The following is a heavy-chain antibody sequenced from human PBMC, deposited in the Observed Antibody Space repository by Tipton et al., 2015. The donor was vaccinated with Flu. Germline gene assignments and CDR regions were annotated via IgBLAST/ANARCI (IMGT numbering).Heavy chain of an antibody. CDR1: GGSISSYY. J-gene: IGHJ5*02. Sequence: TLSLTCTVSGGSISSYYWSWIRQPPGKGLEWIGYIYYSGSTNYNPSLKSRVTISIDTSKNQFSLKLSSVTAADTAVYYCARDLGSGSYSFDPWGPGTLVTVSS. D-gene: IGHD3-10*01. CDR3: ARDLGSGSYSFDP. CDR2: IYYSGST. V-gene: IGHV4-59*01.